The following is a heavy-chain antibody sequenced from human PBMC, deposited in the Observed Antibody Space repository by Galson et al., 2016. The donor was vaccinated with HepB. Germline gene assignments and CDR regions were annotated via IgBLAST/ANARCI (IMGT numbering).Heavy chain of an antibody. D-gene: IGHD3-22*01. CDR3: ARDPQLTYYYDSSGSHAFYI. CDR1: GFNFRDHY. V-gene: IGHV3-11*05. J-gene: IGHJ3*02. Sequence: SLRLSCAATGFNFRDHYMNWVRQAPGKGPEWVSYISSSSSHTNYADSVKGRFTISRDNAQNSLYLQMNSLRAEDTAVYYCARDPQLTYYYDSSGSHAFYIWGQGTMVTVSS. CDR2: ISSSSSHT.